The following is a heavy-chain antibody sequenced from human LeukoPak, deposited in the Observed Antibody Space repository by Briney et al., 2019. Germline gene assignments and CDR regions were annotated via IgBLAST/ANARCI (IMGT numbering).Heavy chain of an antibody. D-gene: IGHD4-17*01. Sequence: GGSLRLSCAASGFTFSSYSMNWVRQAPGKGLEWVSYISSSSSTIYYADSVKGRFTISRGNAKNSLYLQMNSLRAEDTAVYYCARDNMVVGYGDYDGGWGQGTLVTVSS. CDR1: GFTFSSYS. J-gene: IGHJ4*02. CDR3: ARDNMVVGYGDYDGG. V-gene: IGHV3-48*04. CDR2: ISSSSSTI.